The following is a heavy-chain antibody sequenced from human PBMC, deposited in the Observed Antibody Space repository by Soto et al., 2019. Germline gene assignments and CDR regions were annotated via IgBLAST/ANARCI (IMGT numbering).Heavy chain of an antibody. CDR2: VDPSDSYF. V-gene: IGHV5-10-1*01. J-gene: IGHJ3*01. CDR3: ATFRRDSVRVPSDRSDV. Sequence: EVQLVQSAAEVKKPGESLRISCRGSGNIFTNYWISWVRQMPGKGLEWMGRVDPSDSYFNYSPSFQGHVTSSVDTSISTAYLQWSSLKASDTAIYYCATFRRDSVRVPSDRSDVWGQGTLVTVSS. D-gene: IGHD3-16*02. CDR1: GNIFTNYW.